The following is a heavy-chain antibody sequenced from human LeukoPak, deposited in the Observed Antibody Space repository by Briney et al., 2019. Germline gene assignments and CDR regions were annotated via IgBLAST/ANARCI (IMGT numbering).Heavy chain of an antibody. CDR3: AREVWGPEY. Sequence: GGSLRLSCTASGFTFNRDWTAWVRQAPGKGLEWVANIKEDGSEKNYVDSVKGRFTISRDNAENSVYLQMNDLRAEDTAVYYCAREVWGPEYWGQGTLVTVSS. CDR1: GFTFNRDW. D-gene: IGHD1-14*01. CDR2: IKEDGSEK. J-gene: IGHJ4*02. V-gene: IGHV3-7*01.